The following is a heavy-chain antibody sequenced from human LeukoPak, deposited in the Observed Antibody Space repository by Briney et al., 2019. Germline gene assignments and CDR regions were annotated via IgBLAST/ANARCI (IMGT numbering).Heavy chain of an antibody. CDR3: AIHSSGWPNWFDP. D-gene: IGHD6-19*01. CDR2: INHSGST. Sequence: PSETLSLTCTVSGGSISSYYWSWIRQPAGKGLEWIGEINHSGSTNYNPSLKSRVTISVDTSKNQFSLKLSSVTAADTAVYYCAIHSSGWPNWFDPWGQGTLVTVSS. V-gene: IGHV4-34*01. J-gene: IGHJ5*02. CDR1: GGSISSYY.